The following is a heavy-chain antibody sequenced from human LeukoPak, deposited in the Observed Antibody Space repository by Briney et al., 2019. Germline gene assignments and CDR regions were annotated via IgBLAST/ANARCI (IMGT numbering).Heavy chain of an antibody. CDR1: GFTFSTYS. CDR3: ARAVYCSGGGCFWYFDL. Sequence: PGGSLRLSCAASGFTFSTYSMNWVRQAPGKGLEWVSYISRSGSTIYYADSVKGRFTISRDNAKKSLYLQMDNLRAEDTAVYYCARAVYCSGGGCFWYFDLWGRGTLVTVSS. J-gene: IGHJ2*01. V-gene: IGHV3-48*04. CDR2: ISRSGSTI. D-gene: IGHD2-15*01.